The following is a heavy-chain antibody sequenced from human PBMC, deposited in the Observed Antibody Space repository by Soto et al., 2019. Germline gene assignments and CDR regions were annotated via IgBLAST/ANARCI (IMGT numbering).Heavy chain of an antibody. CDR1: GYTFTSYG. Sequence: ASVKVSCKASGYTFTSYGISWVRQAPGQGLEWMGWISAYNGNTNYAQKLQGRVTMTTDTSTSTAYMELRSLRSDDTAVYYCARDQRQSLLGKIGAFDIWGQGTMVTVSS. CDR3: ARDQRQSLLGKIGAFDI. D-gene: IGHD3-16*01. CDR2: ISAYNGNT. J-gene: IGHJ3*02. V-gene: IGHV1-18*01.